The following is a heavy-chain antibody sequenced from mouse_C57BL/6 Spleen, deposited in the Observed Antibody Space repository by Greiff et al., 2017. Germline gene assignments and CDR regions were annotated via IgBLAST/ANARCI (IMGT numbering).Heavy chain of an antibody. J-gene: IGHJ1*03. D-gene: IGHD1-1*01. CDR1: GYTFTDYY. CDR3: APLIYYYGSSYEWYFDV. Sequence: VQLKQSGPELVKPGASVKISCKASGYTFTDYYMNLVKQSHGTSLEWIGDINPNNGGTSYNQTFKGKATLTVAKSSSIAYMELRSLTSEDSAVYYCAPLIYYYGSSYEWYFDVWGTGTTVTVSS. V-gene: IGHV1-26*01. CDR2: INPNNGGT.